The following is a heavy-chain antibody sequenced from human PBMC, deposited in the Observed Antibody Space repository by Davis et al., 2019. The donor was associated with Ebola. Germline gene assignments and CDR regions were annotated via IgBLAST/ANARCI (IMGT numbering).Heavy chain of an antibody. CDR1: GFTPSSYW. V-gene: IGHV3-7*03. CDR2: IKQDGSEK. CDR3: AKHGDYGDAFDI. Sequence: GESLKTSCAASGFTPSSYWMSWVRQAPGKGLEWVANIKQDGSEKYYVDSVKGRFTISRDNAKNSLYLQMNSLRAEDTAVYYCAKHGDYGDAFDIWGQGTMVTVSS. D-gene: IGHD4-17*01. J-gene: IGHJ3*02.